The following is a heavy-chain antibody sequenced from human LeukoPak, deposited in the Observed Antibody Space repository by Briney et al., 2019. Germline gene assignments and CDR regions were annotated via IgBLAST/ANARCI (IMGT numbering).Heavy chain of an antibody. CDR2: INPSSGSR. Sequence: ASVKVSCKASGYTFTSYYMHWVRQAPGQGLEWMGTINPSSGSRSYAQKLQGRVTMTRDTSTNIVYMELSSLRSEDTAVYFCARDACSSTICQAGGNWFDPWAREPWSSSP. J-gene: IGHJ5*02. D-gene: IGHD2-2*01. CDR3: ARDACSSTICQAGGNWFDP. V-gene: IGHV1-46*01. CDR1: GYTFTSYY.